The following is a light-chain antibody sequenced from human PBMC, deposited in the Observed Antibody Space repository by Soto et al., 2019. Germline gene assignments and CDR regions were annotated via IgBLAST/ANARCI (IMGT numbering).Light chain of an antibody. J-gene: IGKJ1*01. CDR2: GAS. V-gene: IGKV3-15*01. CDR3: QQYKKWPPWT. CDR1: EYVNNN. Sequence: EIVMTQSPANLSVSPGERAMLSCRASEYVNNNLAWYQQKPGQAPRLLIFGASTRATDTPARFSGSGSGTEFTLTISSPQSADSAVYYCQQYKKWPPWTFGQGT.